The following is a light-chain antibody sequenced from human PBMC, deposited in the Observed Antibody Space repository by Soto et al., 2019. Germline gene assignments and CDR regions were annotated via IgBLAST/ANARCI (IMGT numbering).Light chain of an antibody. CDR1: SSDVGGYNY. CDR2: AVS. V-gene: IGLV2-14*01. Sequence: QSALTQPASVSGSPGQSITISCTGTSSDVGGYNYVSWYQQHPGKAPKLMIYAVSNRPSGVSNRFSGSKSGNTATLTISGLQAEDEADYYCFSYTSSGTYVFGTGTKVTVL. J-gene: IGLJ1*01. CDR3: FSYTSSGTYV.